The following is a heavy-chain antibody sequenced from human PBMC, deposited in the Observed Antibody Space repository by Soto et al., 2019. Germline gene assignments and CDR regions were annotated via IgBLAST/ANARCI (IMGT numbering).Heavy chain of an antibody. CDR1: GFTFSSYG. D-gene: IGHD3-10*01. CDR2: IIYDGSTK. CDR3: AKDRMGAGVRGYFDY. J-gene: IGHJ4*02. V-gene: IGHV3-30*18. Sequence: QGQLVESGGGVVQPGRSLRLSCAASGFTFSSYGMHWVRQAPGKGLEWVAVIIYDGSTKYYADSVKGRFTISRDNSKSTLYLQMNSLRAEDTAVYYCAKDRMGAGVRGYFDYWGQGTLVTVSS.